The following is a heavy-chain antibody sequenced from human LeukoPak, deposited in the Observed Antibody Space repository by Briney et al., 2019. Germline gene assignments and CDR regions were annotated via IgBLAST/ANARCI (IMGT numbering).Heavy chain of an antibody. V-gene: IGHV3-21*01. J-gene: IGHJ4*02. D-gene: IGHD4-17*01. CDR3: ARGDDYGDYPFDY. CDR1: GFTFSSYS. CDR2: ISSSSSYI. Sequence: GGSLRLSCAASGFTFSSYSMNWVRQAPGKGLEWVSSISSSSSYIYYADSVKGRFTISRDNAKNSLYLQMNSLRAEDTAVYYCARGDDYGDYPFDYWGQGTLVTVSS.